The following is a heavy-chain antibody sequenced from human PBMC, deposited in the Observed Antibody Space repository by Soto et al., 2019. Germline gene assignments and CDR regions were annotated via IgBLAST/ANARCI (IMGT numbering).Heavy chain of an antibody. CDR2: IRTSGSTI. V-gene: IGHV3-11*01. CDR1: GFTFSDYY. Sequence: QVQLVESGGGLVKPGGSLRLSCAASGFTFSDYYMSWIRQAPGKGLEWVSNIRTSGSTINYADSVKGRFTFSRDNAKNYRYLQMNSLRAGDTAVYYVGRAPPPLGYWGQGTLVTVSS. CDR3: GRAPPPLGY. J-gene: IGHJ4*02.